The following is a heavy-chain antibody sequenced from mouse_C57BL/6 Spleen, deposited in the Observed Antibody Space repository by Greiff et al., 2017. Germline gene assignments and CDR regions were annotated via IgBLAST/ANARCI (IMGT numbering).Heavy chain of an antibody. Sequence: EVMLVESGGGLVKPGGSLKLSCAASGFTFSDYGMHWVRQAPEKGLAWVAYISSGSSTIYYADTVKGRFTISRDNAKNTLFLQMTSLRSEDTAMYYCARPYYYGSSPPYAMDYWGQGTSVTVSS. V-gene: IGHV5-17*01. CDR2: ISSGSSTI. CDR3: ARPYYYGSSPPYAMDY. J-gene: IGHJ4*01. CDR1: GFTFSDYG. D-gene: IGHD1-1*01.